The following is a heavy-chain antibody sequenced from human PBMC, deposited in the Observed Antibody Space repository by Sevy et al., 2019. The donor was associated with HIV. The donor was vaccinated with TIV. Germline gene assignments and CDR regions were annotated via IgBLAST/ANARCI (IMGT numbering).Heavy chain of an antibody. Sequence: GGSLRLSCAASGFTFSANWMNWVRQAPGKGLEWVANIKGDGSDKHYVDSVEGRFTISRDNAKNLLYLQMNSLGVEDTAVYYWAHETFGRFESWGQGTLVTVSS. CDR1: GFTFSANW. CDR3: AHETFGRFES. J-gene: IGHJ4*02. CDR2: IKGDGSDK. V-gene: IGHV3-7*01. D-gene: IGHD3-16*01.